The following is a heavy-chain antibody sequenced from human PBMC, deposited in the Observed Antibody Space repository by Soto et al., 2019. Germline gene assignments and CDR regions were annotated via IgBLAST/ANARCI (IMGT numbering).Heavy chain of an antibody. Sequence: DVQVVESGGGLVQRGGSLRLSCAGSGFTFSNYAMTWVRQAPGKGLEWVSTTRSNGEYTYYADSVKGRFTVSRDNSQNAMFMDMSSLRAEDTAVYYCAKESMSVAVSASRVYGMDVWGQGTTVTVSS. CDR2: TRSNGEYT. J-gene: IGHJ6*02. V-gene: IGHV3-23*04. CDR1: GFTFSNYA. CDR3: AKESMSVAVSASRVYGMDV. D-gene: IGHD6-6*01.